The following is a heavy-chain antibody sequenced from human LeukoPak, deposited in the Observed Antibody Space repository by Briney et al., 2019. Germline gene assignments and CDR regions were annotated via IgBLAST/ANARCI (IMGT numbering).Heavy chain of an antibody. CDR2: IYPGDSQT. D-gene: IGHD3-3*01. Sequence: GESLKISCKGSGYSFDMYWTGWVRQMPGKGLEWMGIIYPGDSQTAYSPSFQGQVTISADKSISTANLQWRSLKASDTAIYYCGRIRGYDFWSRGAFDIWGQGTMVTVSS. V-gene: IGHV5-51*01. CDR3: GRIRGYDFWSRGAFDI. CDR1: GYSFDMYW. J-gene: IGHJ3*02.